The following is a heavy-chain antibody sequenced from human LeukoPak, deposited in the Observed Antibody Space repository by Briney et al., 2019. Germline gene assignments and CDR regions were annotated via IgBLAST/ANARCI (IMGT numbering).Heavy chain of an antibody. V-gene: IGHV1-2*02. CDR3: ARGVYYDSSGSAFDI. J-gene: IGHJ3*02. D-gene: IGHD3-22*01. CDR2: INPNSGGT. CDR1: GYTFTGYY. Sequence: GASVKVSCTASGYTFTGYYMHWVRQAPGQGLEWMGWINPNSGGTNYAQKFQGRVTMTRDTSISTAYMELSRLRSDDTAVYYCARGVYYDSSGSAFDIWGQGTMVTVSS.